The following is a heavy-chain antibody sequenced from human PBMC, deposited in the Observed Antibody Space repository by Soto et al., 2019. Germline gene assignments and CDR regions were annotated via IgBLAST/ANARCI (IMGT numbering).Heavy chain of an antibody. J-gene: IGHJ4*02. D-gene: IGHD3-10*01. Sequence: QVQLVQSGAEVNEPGASVKVSCRASGYTFSNYDMNWVRQATGQGPEWIGWMNPNTGDTGYAQKFQGRVTMNRDISTNTAYMELSSLRYEDTAVYYCAKVSRRGASIDYDYWGQGTVLTVSS. CDR1: GYTFSNYD. CDR2: MNPNTGDT. V-gene: IGHV1-8*01. CDR3: AKVSRRGASIDYDY.